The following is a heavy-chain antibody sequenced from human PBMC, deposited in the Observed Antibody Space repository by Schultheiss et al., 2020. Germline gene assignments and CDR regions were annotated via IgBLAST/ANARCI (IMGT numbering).Heavy chain of an antibody. V-gene: IGHV4-61*02. D-gene: IGHD3-10*01. J-gene: IGHJ4*02. CDR1: GGSISGGGYY. CDR2: IYTSGST. Sequence: SETLSLTCSVSGGSISGGGYYWSWIRQPAGKGLEWIGRIYTSGSTNYNPSLKSRVTMSVDTSKNQFSLKLSSVTAADTAVYYCAVGIRGFYYFDYWGQGTLVTVSS. CDR3: AVGIRGFYYFDY.